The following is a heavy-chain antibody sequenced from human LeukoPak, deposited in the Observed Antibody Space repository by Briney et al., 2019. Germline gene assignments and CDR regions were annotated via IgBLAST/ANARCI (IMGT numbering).Heavy chain of an antibody. CDR1: GGSISTYY. D-gene: IGHD6-19*01. V-gene: IGHV4-4*07. J-gene: IGHJ4*02. CDR3: ARGTMYSSAWTAFDH. CDR2: IYTSGST. Sequence: WETLSLTCTVSGGSISTYYWSWIRQPAGKGLEWIGRIYTSGSTNYNPYLKSRVTMSVDTSKNQFALEINSVTAADTAVYYCARGTMYSSAWTAFDHWGQGTLVSVSS.